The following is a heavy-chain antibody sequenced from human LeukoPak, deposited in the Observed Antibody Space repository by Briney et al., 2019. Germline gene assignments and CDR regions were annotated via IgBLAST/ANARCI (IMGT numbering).Heavy chain of an antibody. D-gene: IGHD3-22*01. V-gene: IGHV3-23*01. CDR3: AKLGTSDSRGYYFLFDY. Sequence: SGGSLRLSCAASGFTFSDYAMGWVRQAPGKGPEWVSVISGSGSGTDYGDSVKGRFTISRDNFRNTLSLQMSSLRAADTAIYYCAKLGTSDSRGYYFLFDYWGQGNLVTVSS. CDR2: ISGSGSGT. CDR1: GFTFSDYA. J-gene: IGHJ4*02.